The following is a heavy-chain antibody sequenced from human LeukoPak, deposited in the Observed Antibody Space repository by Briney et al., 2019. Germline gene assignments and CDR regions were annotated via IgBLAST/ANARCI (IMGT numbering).Heavy chain of an antibody. D-gene: IGHD4-17*01. Sequence: ASVKVSCKTSGGTFNNPAISWVRQAPGQGLEWLGGIMPLFGTAGYAQKFQGRVTITKDESTRTVYLELTSLTSDDTAVYYCARDVHGDYGSGWFDPWGQGTLVSVSS. CDR3: ARDVHGDYGSGWFDP. CDR1: GGTFNNPA. CDR2: IMPLFGTA. V-gene: IGHV1-69*05. J-gene: IGHJ5*02.